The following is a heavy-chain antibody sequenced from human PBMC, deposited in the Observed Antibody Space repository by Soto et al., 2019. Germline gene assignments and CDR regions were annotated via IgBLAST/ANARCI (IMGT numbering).Heavy chain of an antibody. CDR1: GYSFHNSG. D-gene: IGHD1-1*01. Sequence: ASVKVSCKTFGYSFHNSGISWVRQAPGQGLEWMGWISVFNGYAHYAQKFQGRVIMTADTFTNTAYMELRGLRSDDTAMYYCSKNGNTWFASRGQGSPVTVS. V-gene: IGHV1-18*01. CDR2: ISVFNGYA. CDR3: SKNGNTWFAS. J-gene: IGHJ5*01.